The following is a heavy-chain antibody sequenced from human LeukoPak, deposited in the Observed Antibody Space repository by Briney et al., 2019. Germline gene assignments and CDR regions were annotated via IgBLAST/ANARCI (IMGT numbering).Heavy chain of an antibody. CDR3: ARDPSGSYSEDAFDI. CDR1: GYTFTGYY. V-gene: IGHV1-2*02. J-gene: IGHJ3*02. Sequence: ASVKVSCKASGYTFTGYYMHWVRQAPGQGLEWMGWINPNSGGTNYAQKSQGRVTMTRDTSISTAYMELSRLRSDDTAVYYCARDPSGSYSEDAFDIWGQGTMVTVSS. D-gene: IGHD1-26*01. CDR2: INPNSGGT.